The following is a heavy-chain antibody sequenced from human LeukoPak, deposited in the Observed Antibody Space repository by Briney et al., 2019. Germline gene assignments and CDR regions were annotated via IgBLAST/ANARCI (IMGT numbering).Heavy chain of an antibody. J-gene: IGHJ4*02. Sequence: KPSDTLSFTCILSVASDSRSYWLWVRQPPGKGLVWFGYIYNSGSTNYNPSLKRRVTISVDTSKNQFSLKLNSVTASDTAVYYCAQTTGWPGFDYWGQGTLVTVSS. D-gene: IGHD6-19*01. CDR3: AQTTGWPGFDY. CDR1: VASDSRSY. V-gene: IGHV4-59*08. CDR2: IYNSGST.